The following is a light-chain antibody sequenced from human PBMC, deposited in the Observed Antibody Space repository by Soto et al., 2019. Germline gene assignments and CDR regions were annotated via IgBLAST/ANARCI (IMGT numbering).Light chain of an antibody. CDR3: QQYGSSPWT. V-gene: IGKV3-20*01. Sequence: EIELTQSPGTLSLSPGDRATLSCRASQSVSSSYLAWYQQKPGQAPSLLIYGASSRATGIPDRFSGSGSGTDFTLTISRLEPEDFAVYYCQQYGSSPWTFGQGTKVEIK. CDR2: GAS. CDR1: QSVSSSY. J-gene: IGKJ1*01.